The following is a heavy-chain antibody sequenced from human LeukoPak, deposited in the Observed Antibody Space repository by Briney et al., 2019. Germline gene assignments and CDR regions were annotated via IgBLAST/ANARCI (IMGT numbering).Heavy chain of an antibody. D-gene: IGHD3-22*01. CDR3: ARVKYNYDSSGYSPAFDY. V-gene: IGHV4-4*02. CDR2: IYHSGST. CDR1: GGSISSSNW. Sequence: PSETLSLTCAVSGGSISSSNWWSWVRQPPGKGLEWIGEIYHSGSTNYNPSLKSRVTISVDTSKNQFSLKLSSVTAADTAVYYCARVKYNYDSSGYSPAFDYWGQGTLVTVSS. J-gene: IGHJ4*02.